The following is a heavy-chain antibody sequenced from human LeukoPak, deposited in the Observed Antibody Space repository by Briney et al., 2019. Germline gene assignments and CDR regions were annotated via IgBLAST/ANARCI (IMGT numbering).Heavy chain of an antibody. CDR1: GYTFTSYY. CDR3: ARRGILTGYMFDY. D-gene: IGHD3-9*01. V-gene: IGHV1-46*03. CDR2: INPSGGST. Sequence: ASVKVSCKASGYTFTSYYMHWVRQAPGQGLEWMGIINPSGGSTTYAQKFQGRVTMTSDTSTSTVYMELSSLRSDDTAVYYRARRGILTGYMFDYWGQGTLVTVSS. J-gene: IGHJ4*02.